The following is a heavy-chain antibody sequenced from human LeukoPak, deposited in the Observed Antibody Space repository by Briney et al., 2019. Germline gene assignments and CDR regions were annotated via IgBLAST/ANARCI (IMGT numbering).Heavy chain of an antibody. J-gene: IGHJ4*02. D-gene: IGHD3-16*02. V-gene: IGHV3-21*04. CDR3: AKDYYNYVWGNYRAFDY. CDR1: GFTFSSYS. Sequence: SGGSLRLSCAASGFTFSSYSMNWVRQAPGKGLEWVSSISSSSSYIYYADSVKGRFTISRDNAKNSLYLQMNSLRAEDTAVYYCAKDYYNYVWGNYRAFDYWGQGTLVTVSS. CDR2: ISSSSSYI.